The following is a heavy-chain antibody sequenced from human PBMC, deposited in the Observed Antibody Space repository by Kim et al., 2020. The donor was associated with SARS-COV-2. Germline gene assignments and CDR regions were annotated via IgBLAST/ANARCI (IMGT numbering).Heavy chain of an antibody. CDR3: VKGGCTNGVCLLYSIRGMDV. J-gene: IGHJ6*02. V-gene: IGHV3-64D*06. D-gene: IGHD2-8*01. Sequence: RLTISRDNSKNTLYLQMSSLRAEDTAVYYCVKGGCTNGVCLLYSIRGMDVWGQGTTVTVSS.